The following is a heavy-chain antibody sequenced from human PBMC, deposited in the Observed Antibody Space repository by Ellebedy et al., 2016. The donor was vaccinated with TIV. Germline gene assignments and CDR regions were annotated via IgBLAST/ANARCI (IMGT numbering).Heavy chain of an antibody. D-gene: IGHD3-22*01. CDR3: VRDKDGHDNSGHYGYYCDY. CDR2: INSDGSAT. CDR1: GFTFSRSW. J-gene: IGHJ4*02. Sequence: PGGSLRLSCTASGFTFSRSWMHWVRQAQGKGLVWVSRINSDGSATTYADFVKGRSTISRDNAKNALFLQMNSLRAEDTAVYYCVRDKDGHDNSGHYGYYCDYWGQGTLVTVSS. V-gene: IGHV3-74*01.